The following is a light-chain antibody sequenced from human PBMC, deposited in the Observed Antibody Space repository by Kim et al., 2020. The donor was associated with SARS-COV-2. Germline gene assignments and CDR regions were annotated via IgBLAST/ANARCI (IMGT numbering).Light chain of an antibody. J-gene: IGKJ4*01. CDR1: QSVSSY. CDR3: QQRSNWPLT. V-gene: IGKV3-11*01. CDR2: DAS. Sequence: DIVLTQSPATLSLSPGESATLACRASQSVSSYLAWYQQKPGQAPRLLIYDASNRATGIPARFSGSGSGTDFTLTISSLEPDDFAVYYCQQRSNWPLTFGGGTKVDIK.